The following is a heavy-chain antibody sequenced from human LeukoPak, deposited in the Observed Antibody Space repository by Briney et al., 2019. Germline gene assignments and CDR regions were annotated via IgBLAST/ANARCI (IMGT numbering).Heavy chain of an antibody. CDR3: AKQYYDIWYYYYGMDV. CDR1: GGSISSSNW. CDR2: IYHSGST. Sequence: PSGTLSLTCAVSGGSISSSNWWSWGRQPPGEGLEWSGEIYHSGSTNYNPSLKRRGTISVDKSKNKFALKLSSSTAADTAVYSCAKQYYDIWYYYYGMDVWGQGTTVTVSS. V-gene: IGHV4-4*02. J-gene: IGHJ6*02. D-gene: IGHD3-9*01.